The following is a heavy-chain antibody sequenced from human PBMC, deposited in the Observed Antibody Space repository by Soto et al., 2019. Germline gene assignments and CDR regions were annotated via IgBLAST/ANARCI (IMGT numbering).Heavy chain of an antibody. V-gene: IGHV3-23*01. CDR3: AKYAKALCDHFDY. Sequence: GGSLRLSCAASGFTFSNYGMSWVRQAPGKGLEWVATITGYGSTTYYADSVKGRFTISRDNSENTVYLHMVSLGAEATAVYYWAKYAKALCDHFDYWGLGTLVTVSP. CDR2: ITGYGSTT. CDR1: GFTFSNYG. J-gene: IGHJ4*02.